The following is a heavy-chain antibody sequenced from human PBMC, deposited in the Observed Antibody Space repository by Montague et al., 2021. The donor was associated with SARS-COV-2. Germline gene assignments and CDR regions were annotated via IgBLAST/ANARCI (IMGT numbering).Heavy chain of an antibody. J-gene: IGHJ4*02. Sequence: PPLVKPTQTLTLTCTFSGFSLSTSGMCVSWIRQPPGKALEWLALIDWDDDKYYSTSLKTRLTISKDTSKNQVVLTMTNMDPVDTATYYCARIRDYDIFTGPYSGFDYWGQGTLVTVSS. CDR3: ARIRDYDIFTGPYSGFDY. CDR2: IDWDDDK. CDR1: GFSLSTSGMC. V-gene: IGHV2-70*01. D-gene: IGHD3-9*01.